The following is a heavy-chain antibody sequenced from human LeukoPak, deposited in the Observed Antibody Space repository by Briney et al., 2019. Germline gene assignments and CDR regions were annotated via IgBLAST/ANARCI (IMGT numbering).Heavy chain of an antibody. CDR1: GDSVSSNSAA. CDR3: ARGSISSGGPIDYYYYMDV. Sequence: SQTLSLTCVMSGDSVSSNSAAGNWIRQSASGGLELLGRTYYRSKWYIDYAVSVKSRITINPDTSKNQLSLQLSSVTPEDTAVYYCARGSISSGGPIDYYYYMDVWGKGTTVTVSS. V-gene: IGHV6-1*01. CDR2: TYYRSKWYI. D-gene: IGHD6-6*01. J-gene: IGHJ6*03.